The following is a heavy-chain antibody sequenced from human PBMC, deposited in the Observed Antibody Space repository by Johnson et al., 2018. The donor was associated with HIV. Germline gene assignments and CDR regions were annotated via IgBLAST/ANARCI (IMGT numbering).Heavy chain of an antibody. CDR3: ARDRTYCSGGSCYFDAFDI. Sequence: EQLVESGGGLVQPGGSLRLSCAASGFTFSSYWMHWVRQAPGKGLVWVSRINSDGSGTSHADSGKGRFTISRDNARNTLYLQMNSLRAEDTAVYYCARDRTYCSGGSCYFDAFDIWGQGTMVTVSS. D-gene: IGHD2-15*01. CDR2: INSDGSGT. J-gene: IGHJ3*02. CDR1: GFTFSSYW. V-gene: IGHV3-74*01.